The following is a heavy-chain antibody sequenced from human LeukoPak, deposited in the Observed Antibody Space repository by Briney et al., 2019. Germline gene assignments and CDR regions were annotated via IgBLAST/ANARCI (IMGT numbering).Heavy chain of an antibody. Sequence: GRSLRLSCAASGFTFSSYAMHWVRQAPGKGLEWVAVISYDGSNKYYADSVKGRFTISRDNSKNTLYLQMNSLRAEDTAVYYCARGTIRGANDYWGQGTLVTVSS. CDR2: ISYDGSNK. J-gene: IGHJ4*02. V-gene: IGHV3-30*14. CDR3: ARGTIRGANDY. CDR1: GFTFSSYA. D-gene: IGHD3-10*01.